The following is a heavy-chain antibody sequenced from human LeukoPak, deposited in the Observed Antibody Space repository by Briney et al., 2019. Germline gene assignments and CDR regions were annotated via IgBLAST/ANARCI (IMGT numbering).Heavy chain of an antibody. D-gene: IGHD2-2*01. CDR3: ARSSPSCLCPEDAFDI. V-gene: IGHV3-30-3*01. CDR2: ISYDGSNK. J-gene: IGHJ3*02. Sequence: GGSLRLSCAASGFTFSSYAMHWVRQAPGKGLEWVAVISYDGSNKYYADSVKGRFTISRDNSKNTLYLQMNSLRAEDTAVYYCARSSPSCLCPEDAFDIWGQGTMVTVSS. CDR1: GFTFSSYA.